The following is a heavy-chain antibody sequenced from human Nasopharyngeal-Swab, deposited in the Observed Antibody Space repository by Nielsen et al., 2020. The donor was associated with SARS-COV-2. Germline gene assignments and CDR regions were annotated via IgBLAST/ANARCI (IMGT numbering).Heavy chain of an antibody. CDR1: GYTFTSYA. D-gene: IGHD6-19*01. CDR2: INAGNGNT. Sequence: ASVKASCKASGYTFTSYAMHWVRQAPGQRLEWMGWINAGNGNTKYSQKFQGRVTITRDTSASTAYMELSSLRSEDTAVYYCARDGSGVAVAGTRFDPWGQGTLVTVSS. V-gene: IGHV1-3*01. CDR3: ARDGSGVAVAGTRFDP. J-gene: IGHJ5*02.